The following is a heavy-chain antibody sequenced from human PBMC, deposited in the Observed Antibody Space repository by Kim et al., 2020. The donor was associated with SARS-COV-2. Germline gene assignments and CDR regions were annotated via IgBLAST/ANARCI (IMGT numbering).Heavy chain of an antibody. D-gene: IGHD5-12*01. Sequence: SETLSLTCAVYGGSFSGYYWSWIRQPPGKGLEWIGEINHSGSTNYNPSLKSRVTISVDTSKNQFSLKLSSVTAADTAVYYCARGGWMATTHFDYWGQGTLVTVSS. CDR2: INHSGST. J-gene: IGHJ4*02. CDR1: GGSFSGYY. V-gene: IGHV4-34*01. CDR3: ARGGWMATTHFDY.